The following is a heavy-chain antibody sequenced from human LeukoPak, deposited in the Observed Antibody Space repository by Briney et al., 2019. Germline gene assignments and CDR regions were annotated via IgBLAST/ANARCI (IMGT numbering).Heavy chain of an antibody. V-gene: IGHV4-61*02. D-gene: IGHD5-18*01. CDR1: GGSISSGSYY. J-gene: IGHJ3*02. Sequence: SETLSLTCTVSGGSISSGSYYWSWIRQPAGKGLEWIGRIYTSGSTNYKPSLKSRVTISVDTSKNQFSLKLSSVTAADTAVYYCARGSIVWWDTADAFDIWGQGTMVTVSS. CDR2: IYTSGST. CDR3: ARGSIVWWDTADAFDI.